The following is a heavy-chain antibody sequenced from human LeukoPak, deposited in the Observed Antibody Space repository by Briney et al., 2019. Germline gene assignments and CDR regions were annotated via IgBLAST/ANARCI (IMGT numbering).Heavy chain of an antibody. CDR3: ARADSFYYYYMDV. J-gene: IGHJ6*03. V-gene: IGHV1-2*02. CDR2: INPNSGGT. Sequence: GASVKVSCKASGYTFTGYYMHWVRQAPGQGLEWMGWINPNSGGTNYAQKFQGRVTMTRDTSISTAYMELSRLRSDDTAVYYCARADSFYYYYMDVWGKGTTVTVSS. CDR1: GYTFTGYY.